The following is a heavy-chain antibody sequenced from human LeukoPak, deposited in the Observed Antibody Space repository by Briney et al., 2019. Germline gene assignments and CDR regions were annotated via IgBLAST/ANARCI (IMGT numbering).Heavy chain of an antibody. J-gene: IGHJ3*01. CDR1: GDSVSINSDV. Sequence: SQTLSPTCVISGDSVSINSDVWNWIRQSPSRGLEWLGRTYYRSRWFNDYAVSVKGRITINPDTSKNQFSLQLNSVTPEDTAVYYCARDADWAYDAFDLWGQGTMVTVSS. D-gene: IGHD3-9*01. V-gene: IGHV6-1*01. CDR2: TYYRSRWFN. CDR3: ARDADWAYDAFDL.